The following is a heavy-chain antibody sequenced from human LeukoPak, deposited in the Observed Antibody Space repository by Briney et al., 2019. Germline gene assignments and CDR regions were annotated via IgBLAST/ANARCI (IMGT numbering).Heavy chain of an antibody. J-gene: IGHJ3*01. CDR1: GFIFGDYY. CDR3: ARDRLLYSAFDV. V-gene: IGHV3-11*04. D-gene: IGHD1-26*01. Sequence: EGSLRLSCTASGFIFGDYYMAWVRQAPGKGLEWISYISRIGNTKYDAGSVKGRFIVSRDNAKNSLYLQMNNLRDDDTAVYYCARDRLLYSAFDVWGQGTMVAVSS. CDR2: ISRIGNTK.